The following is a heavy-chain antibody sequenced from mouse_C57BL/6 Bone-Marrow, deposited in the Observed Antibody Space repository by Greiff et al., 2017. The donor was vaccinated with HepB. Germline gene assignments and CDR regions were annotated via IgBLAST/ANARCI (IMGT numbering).Heavy chain of an antibody. Sequence: VQLQQSGPELVKPGASVKISCKASGYAFSSSWMNWVKQRPGKGLEWIGRIYPGDGDTNYNGKFKGKATLTADKSSSTAYMQLSSLTSEDSAVYFCARVPLNTTLVATDYWGQGTTLTVSS. CDR3: ARVPLNTTLVATDY. CDR1: GYAFSSSW. V-gene: IGHV1-82*01. CDR2: IYPGDGDT. D-gene: IGHD1-1*01. J-gene: IGHJ2*01.